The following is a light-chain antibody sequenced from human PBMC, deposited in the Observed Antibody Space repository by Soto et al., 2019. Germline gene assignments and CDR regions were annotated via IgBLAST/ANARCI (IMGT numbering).Light chain of an antibody. CDR1: QSVSSN. Sequence: EIVMTQSPATLSVSPGERATLSCRASQSVSSNLAWYQQKPGQAPRLLXXDASTRATGIPARFSGSGSGTEXTLTXXSLKSEDFAVYYCQQYNNWPPWTFGQGTKVDIK. CDR3: QQYNNWPPWT. V-gene: IGKV3-15*01. J-gene: IGKJ1*01. CDR2: DAS.